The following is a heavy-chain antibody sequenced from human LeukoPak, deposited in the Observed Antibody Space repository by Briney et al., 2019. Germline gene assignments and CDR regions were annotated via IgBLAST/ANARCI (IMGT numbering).Heavy chain of an antibody. CDR3: AKRAGQQLTYWYIDL. CDR1: GFTFNNYA. Sequence: PGGSLRLSCAASGFTFNNYAMSWVRQAPGKGLECVSTISISYNTYYADSVKGRFTISRDNSKNMLYLQMDSLRADDTAIYYCAKRAGQQLTYWYIDLWGRGTLVSVSS. V-gene: IGHV3-23*01. D-gene: IGHD6-13*01. J-gene: IGHJ2*01. CDR2: ISISYNT.